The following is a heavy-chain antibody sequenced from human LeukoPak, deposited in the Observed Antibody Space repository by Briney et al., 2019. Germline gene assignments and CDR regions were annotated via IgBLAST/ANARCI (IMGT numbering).Heavy chain of an antibody. D-gene: IGHD4-23*01. J-gene: IGHJ4*02. CDR3: AKGYGGRSWDYFFDY. CDR2: ISDTGGST. V-gene: IGHV3-23*01. Sequence: PGGSLRLSCAASGFTFSSYAMSWVRQAPGKGLEWVSSISDTGGSTYYADSVKGRFTISRDNYKNTLSLQMHSLRADDTAVFYCAKGYGGRSWDYFFDYWGQGTLVTVSS. CDR1: GFTFSSYA.